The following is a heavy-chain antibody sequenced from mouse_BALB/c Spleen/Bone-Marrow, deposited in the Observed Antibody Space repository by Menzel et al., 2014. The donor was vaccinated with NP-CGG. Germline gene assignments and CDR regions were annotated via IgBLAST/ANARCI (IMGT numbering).Heavy chain of an antibody. D-gene: IGHD2-1*01. Sequence: EVTVVEFGGDLVRPGGSLKFSCTASGFTFNSYGTSWIRQTPDKRLEGVASISTGTGFIYFPVSVKGRFTISRANAKNTLYLEMNSLKSEVTAMYYGARHRQGNAVSYYAMDYWGQGASVTVS. V-gene: IGHV5-6*01. J-gene: IGHJ4*01. CDR2: ISTGTGFI. CDR1: GFTFNSYG. CDR3: ARHRQGNAVSYYAMDY.